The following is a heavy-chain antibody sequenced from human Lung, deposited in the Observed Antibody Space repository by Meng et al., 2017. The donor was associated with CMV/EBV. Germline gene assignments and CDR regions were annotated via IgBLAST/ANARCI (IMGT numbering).Heavy chain of an antibody. D-gene: IGHD6-13*01. J-gene: IGHJ1*01. V-gene: IGHV3-7*01. CDR3: AGTAAAGISWSEYFQH. CDR2: IKQDGSEK. CDR1: GFTFSSYW. Sequence: SXAASGFTFSSYWMSWVRQAPGKGLEWVANIKQDGSEKYYVDSVKGRFTISRDNAKNSLYLQMNSLRAEDTAVYYCAGTAAAGISWSEYFQHWGQGTXVTVSS.